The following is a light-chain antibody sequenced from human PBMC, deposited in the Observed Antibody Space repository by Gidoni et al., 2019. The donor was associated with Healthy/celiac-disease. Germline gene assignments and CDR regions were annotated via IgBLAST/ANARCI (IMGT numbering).Light chain of an antibody. CDR1: QSISSY. V-gene: IGKV1-39*01. CDR3: QQSNSTPFT. Sequence: DIPMTPSPSSLSASVGDTVTLTCRASQSISSYLHWYQQKPGKAPKLLIYAASSLQSGVPSRFSGSGSGTEFTLTISSLQPEDFATYYCQQSNSTPFTFXPXTKVDIK. J-gene: IGKJ3*01. CDR2: AAS.